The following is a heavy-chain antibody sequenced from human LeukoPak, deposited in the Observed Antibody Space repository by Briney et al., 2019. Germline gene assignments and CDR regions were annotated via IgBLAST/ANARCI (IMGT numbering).Heavy chain of an antibody. D-gene: IGHD3-22*01. CDR2: IYYSGST. Sequence: MSSETLSLTCTVSGGSIGSGGYYWSWIRQHPGKGLEWIGYIYYSGSTYYNPSLKSRVTISVDTSKNQFSLKLSSVTAADTAVYYCASRSRYYYDSSGYTNYYYYYMDVWGKGTTVTVSS. J-gene: IGHJ6*03. CDR3: ASRSRYYYDSSGYTNYYYYYMDV. CDR1: GGSIGSGGYY. V-gene: IGHV4-31*03.